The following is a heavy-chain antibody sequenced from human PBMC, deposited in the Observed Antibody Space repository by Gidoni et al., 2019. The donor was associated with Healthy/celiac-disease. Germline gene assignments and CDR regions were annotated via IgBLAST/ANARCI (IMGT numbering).Heavy chain of an antibody. V-gene: IGHV3-23*01. CDR1: GFTFSSYA. CDR2: ISVSGGST. CDR3: AKTGTWIQLWFYYYYGMDV. Sequence: EVQLLESGGGLVQPGGSLRLSCAASGFTFSSYAMSWVRQAPGKGLEWVSAISVSGGSTYYADSVKGRFTISRDNSKNTLYLQMNSLRAEDTAVYYCAKTGTWIQLWFYYYYGMDVWGQGTTVTVSS. J-gene: IGHJ6*02. D-gene: IGHD5-18*01.